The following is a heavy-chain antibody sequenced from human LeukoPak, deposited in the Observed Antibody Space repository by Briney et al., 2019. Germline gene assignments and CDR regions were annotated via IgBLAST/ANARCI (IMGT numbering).Heavy chain of an antibody. D-gene: IGHD2-21*01. Sequence: GASVKVSCKASGYTFTGYHMHWVRQVPGQGLEWMGRINPNSGDTNYAQKFQGRVTMTRDTSISTAYMELSRLRSEDTAVYYCARDYSSSLGIAYWGQGTLVTVSS. V-gene: IGHV1-2*06. CDR2: INPNSGDT. CDR3: ARDYSSSLGIAY. CDR1: GYTFTGYH. J-gene: IGHJ4*02.